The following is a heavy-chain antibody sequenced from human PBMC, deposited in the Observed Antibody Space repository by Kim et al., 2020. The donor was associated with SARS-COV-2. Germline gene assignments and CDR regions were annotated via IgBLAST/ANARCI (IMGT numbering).Heavy chain of an antibody. D-gene: IGHD1-7*01. CDR3: ARATLSGRNYGRYFDY. J-gene: IGHJ4*02. CDR2: IYYSGST. CDR1: GGSVSSGSYY. V-gene: IGHV4-61*01. Sequence: SETLSLTCTVSGGSVSSGSYYWSWIRQPPGKGLEWIGYIYYSGSTNYNPSLKSRVTISVDTSKNQFSLKLSSVTAADTAVYYCARATLSGRNYGRYFDYWGQGTLVTVSS.